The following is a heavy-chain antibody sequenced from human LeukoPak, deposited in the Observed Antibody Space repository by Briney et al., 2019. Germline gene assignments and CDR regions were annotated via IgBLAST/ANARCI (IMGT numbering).Heavy chain of an antibody. CDR3: AKDGFRTTYYYYYMDV. CDR1: GFTFSSYA. J-gene: IGHJ6*03. Sequence: GGSLRLSCAASGFTFSSYAMNWVRQAPGKGPEWVSAISGSGGSTYYADSVKGRFTISRDNSKNTLYLQMNSLRAEDTAVYYCAKDGFRTTYYYYYMDVWGKGTTVTVSS. V-gene: IGHV3-23*01. CDR2: ISGSGGST. D-gene: IGHD1/OR15-1a*01.